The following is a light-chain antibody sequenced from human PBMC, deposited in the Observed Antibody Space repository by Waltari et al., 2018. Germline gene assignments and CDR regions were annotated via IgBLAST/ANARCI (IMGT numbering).Light chain of an antibody. CDR3: QQFEGSQWS. CDR2: GAS. V-gene: IGKV3-20*01. CDR1: PRLGGNY. Sequence: IVLPQSPASLSLSPGERAILSCRASPRLGGNYFAWYRQRPGQAPRLLIYGASKRATGIPDRCSGSGSGTDFRLTINRLEPEDFAVYYCQQFEGSQWSFGQGTKVELK. J-gene: IGKJ1*01.